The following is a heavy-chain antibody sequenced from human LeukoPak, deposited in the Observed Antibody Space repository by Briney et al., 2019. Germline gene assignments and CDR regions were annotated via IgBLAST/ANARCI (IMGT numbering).Heavy chain of an antibody. CDR3: ARDQKDAFDI. J-gene: IGHJ3*02. CDR2: IYYSGST. Sequence: SETLSLTCTVSGGSISSYYWSWIRQPPGKGLEWIGYIYYSGSTNYNPSLKSRVTISVDTSKNQFSLKLSSVTAADTDVYYCARDQKDAFDIWGQGTMVTVSS. CDR1: GGSISSYY. V-gene: IGHV4-59*01.